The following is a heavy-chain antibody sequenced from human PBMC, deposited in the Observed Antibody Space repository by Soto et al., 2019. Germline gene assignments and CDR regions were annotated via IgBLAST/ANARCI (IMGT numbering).Heavy chain of an antibody. CDR3: ASGYSSGALDY. D-gene: IGHD6-19*01. J-gene: IGHJ4*02. CDR2: IIPIFGTS. Sequence: SVKVSCKASGGTFSSYAISWVRQAPGQGLEWMGGIIPIFGTSKYAQKFQGRVTITADESTSAAYMELSSLRSEDTAVYYCASGYSSGALDYWGQGTLVTVSS. CDR1: GGTFSSYA. V-gene: IGHV1-69*13.